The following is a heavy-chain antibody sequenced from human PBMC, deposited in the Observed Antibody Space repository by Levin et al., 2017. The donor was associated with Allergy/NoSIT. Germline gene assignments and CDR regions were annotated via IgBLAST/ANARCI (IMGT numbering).Heavy chain of an antibody. CDR1: GFSLTTTGVG. J-gene: IGHJ3*01. D-gene: IGHD3-10*01. CDR2: IYWDDEK. V-gene: IGHV2-5*02. Sequence: GPTLVKPTQTLTLTCTFSGFSLTTTGVGVAWIRQPPGKALEWLVLIYWDDEKRYSPSLRSRLTITKDASKNQVVLTMTKMDPVDTATYYCARAGTRGAFDFWGQGTMVTVSS. CDR3: ARAGTRGAFDF.